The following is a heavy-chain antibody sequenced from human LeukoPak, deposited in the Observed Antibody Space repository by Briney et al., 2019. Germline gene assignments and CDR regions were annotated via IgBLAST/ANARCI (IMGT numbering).Heavy chain of an antibody. CDR3: ARHVVYYNSGNYFDY. J-gene: IGHJ4*02. CDR1: SGSISSSSYY. V-gene: IGHV4-39*01. D-gene: IGHD3-10*01. Sequence: SETLSLTCTVSSGSISSSSYYWGWIRQPPGKGLEWIGSIYYSGSTYYNPSLKSRVTISVDTSKNQFSLKLSSVTAADTAVYYCARHVVYYNSGNYFDYWGQGTLVTVSS. CDR2: IYYSGST.